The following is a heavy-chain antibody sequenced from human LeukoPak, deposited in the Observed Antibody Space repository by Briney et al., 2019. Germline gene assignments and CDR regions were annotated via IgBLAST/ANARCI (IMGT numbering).Heavy chain of an antibody. D-gene: IGHD3-10*01. CDR2: IRSKANSYAT. CDR3: TTALYGSGRSDY. J-gene: IGHJ4*02. CDR1: GFTFSGSA. Sequence: GGSLRLSCAASGFTFSGSAMHWVRQASGKGLEWVGRIRSKANSYATAYAASVKGRFTISRDDSKNTAYLQMNSLKTEDTAVYYCTTALYGSGRSDYWGQGTLVTVSS. V-gene: IGHV3-73*01.